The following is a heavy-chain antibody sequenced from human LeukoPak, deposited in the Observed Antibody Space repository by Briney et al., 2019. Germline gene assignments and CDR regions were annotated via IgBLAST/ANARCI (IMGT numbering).Heavy chain of an antibody. V-gene: IGHV3-11*04. D-gene: IGHD5-12*01. Sequence: LSLTCTVSGYSISSGYYWGWIRQPPGKGLEWVSYISSSSSTIYYADSVKGRFTISRDNAKNSLYLQMNSLRAEDTAVYYCAREGGVTTIDYWGQGTLVTVSS. CDR1: GYSISSGYY. CDR3: AREGGVTTIDY. CDR2: ISSSSSTI. J-gene: IGHJ4*02.